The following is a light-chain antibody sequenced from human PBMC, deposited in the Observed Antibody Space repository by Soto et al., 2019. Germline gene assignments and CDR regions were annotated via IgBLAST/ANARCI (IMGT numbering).Light chain of an antibody. CDR3: QQLISYPTT. V-gene: IGKV1-9*01. Sequence: DIRLTQSPSFLSASVGDRVTITCRASQGISTYLAWYQQRPGKAPNLLVYAASTLQTGVPSSFSGSGSGTEFTLTISGLQPEDFATYFCQQLISYPTTFGQGTRLEI. J-gene: IGKJ5*01. CDR1: QGISTY. CDR2: AAS.